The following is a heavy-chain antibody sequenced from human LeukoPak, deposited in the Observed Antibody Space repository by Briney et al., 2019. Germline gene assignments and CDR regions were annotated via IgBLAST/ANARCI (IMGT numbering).Heavy chain of an antibody. D-gene: IGHD6-6*01. CDR2: ISYDGSNK. Sequence: GRSLRLSCTASGFTFSSYGMHWVRQAPGKGLEWVAVISYDGSNKYYADSVKGRFTISRDNSKNTLYLQMNSLRAEDTAVYYCANTIAARRPYYYGMDVWGQGTTVTVSS. V-gene: IGHV3-30*18. J-gene: IGHJ6*02. CDR3: ANTIAARRPYYYGMDV. CDR1: GFTFSSYG.